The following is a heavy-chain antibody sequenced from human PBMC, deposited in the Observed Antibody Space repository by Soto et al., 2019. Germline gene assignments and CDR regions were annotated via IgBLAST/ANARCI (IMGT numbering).Heavy chain of an antibody. CDR3: ARDVTVVVVAARHNWFDP. CDR2: ISSSSSYI. CDR1: GFTFSSYS. J-gene: IGHJ5*02. V-gene: IGHV3-21*01. Sequence: EVQLVESGGGLVKPGGSLRLSCAASGFTFSSYSMNWVRQAPGKGLEWVSSISSSSSYIYYADSVKGRCIISRDNAKNSLYLQMNSLRAEDTAVYYCARDVTVVVVAARHNWFDPWGQGTLVTVSS. D-gene: IGHD2-15*01.